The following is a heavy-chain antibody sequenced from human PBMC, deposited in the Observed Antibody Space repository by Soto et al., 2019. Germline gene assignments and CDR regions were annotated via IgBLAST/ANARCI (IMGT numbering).Heavy chain of an antibody. Sequence: EVQLVESGGGLVQPGASLRLSCVASGFTFANCLMSWIRQVPGQGLEWVANIKEDGSEKYYVDSVKGRFTISRDNAKNSLHLQMNSLRAEDTAVYYCASPHWGSGSCVHWGQGTLVIVSS. J-gene: IGHJ4*02. CDR1: GFTFANCL. D-gene: IGHD1-26*01. V-gene: IGHV3-7*02. CDR2: IKEDGSEK. CDR3: ASPHWGSGSCVH.